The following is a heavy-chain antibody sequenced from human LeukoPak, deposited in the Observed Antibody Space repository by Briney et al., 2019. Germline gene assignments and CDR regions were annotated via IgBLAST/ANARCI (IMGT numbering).Heavy chain of an antibody. CDR2: ISAYNGNT. CDR1: GYTFTSYG. Sequence: ASVKVSCKASGYTFTSYGISWVRQAPGQGLEWMGWISAYNGNTNYAQKLQGRVTMTTDTSTSTAYMELRSLRSEDTAVYYCASAYCSSTSCYIGAIDYWGQGTLVTVSS. V-gene: IGHV1-18*01. CDR3: ASAYCSSTSCYIGAIDY. J-gene: IGHJ4*02. D-gene: IGHD2-2*02.